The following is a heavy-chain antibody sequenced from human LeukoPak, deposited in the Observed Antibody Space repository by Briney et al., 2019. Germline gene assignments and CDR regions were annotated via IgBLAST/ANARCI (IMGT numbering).Heavy chain of an antibody. CDR1: GFTFSNAW. Sequence: PAGSLRLSCAASGFTFSNAWMSWVRQAPGKGLEWVAHISYDGSSKYNEDSVKGRFTISRDDSKNTLYLQMNSLRAEDTAVYYCARPYLERSLKFYMDVWGKGTTVTVSS. D-gene: IGHD3-3*02. V-gene: IGHV3-30*03. CDR3: ARPYLERSLKFYMDV. J-gene: IGHJ6*03. CDR2: ISYDGSSK.